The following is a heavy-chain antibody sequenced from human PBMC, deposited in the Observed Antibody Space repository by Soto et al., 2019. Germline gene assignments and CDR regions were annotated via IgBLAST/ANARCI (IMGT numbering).Heavy chain of an antibody. Sequence: SVKVSCKASEDTFRNYAISWVRQAPGQGLEWMGGIIPIFGTANYAQKFQGRVTITADTSANTVYVELSSLRSEDTAVYYCASTKYDSSGYYYWYLGLWGRGTMVTVSS. V-gene: IGHV1-69*06. D-gene: IGHD3-22*01. J-gene: IGHJ2*01. CDR1: EDTFRNYA. CDR3: ASTKYDSSGYYYWYLGL. CDR2: IIPIFGTA.